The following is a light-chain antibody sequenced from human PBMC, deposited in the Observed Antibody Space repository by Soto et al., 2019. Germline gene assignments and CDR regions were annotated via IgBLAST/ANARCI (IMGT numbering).Light chain of an antibody. CDR1: SREVGGYNY. CDR2: DVS. Sequence: QSVLTQPASVSGSPGQSITISCTGTSREVGGYNYVSWYQQHPGKAPKLMIYDVSDRPSGVSNRFSASKSGNTASLTISGLQAEDEADYYCCSYTSSSTPWVFGTGTKVTV. V-gene: IGLV2-14*01. J-gene: IGLJ1*01. CDR3: CSYTSSSTPWV.